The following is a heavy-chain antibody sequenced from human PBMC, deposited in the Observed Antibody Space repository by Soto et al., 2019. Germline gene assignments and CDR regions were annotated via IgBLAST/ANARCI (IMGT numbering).Heavy chain of an antibody. Sequence: ASVKVSCKASGYTFTSYYMHWVRQAPGQGLEWMGIINPSGGSTSYAQKFQGRVTTTRDTSTSTVYMELSSLRSEDTAVYYCARDQGSCSGGSCYWADVFYYGMDVW. J-gene: IGHJ6*01. CDR3: ARDQGSCSGGSCYWADVFYYGMDV. CDR2: INPSGGST. V-gene: IGHV1-46*01. D-gene: IGHD2-15*01. CDR1: GYTFTSYY.